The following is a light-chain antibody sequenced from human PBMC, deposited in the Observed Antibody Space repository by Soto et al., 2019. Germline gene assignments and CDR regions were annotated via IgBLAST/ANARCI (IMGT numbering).Light chain of an antibody. Sequence: EIVMTQSPATLSVSPGERATLSCRASQSVSSNLAWYQQKPGQAPRLLIYGASTRATGIPARFSGSGSGTEFTLTISSLQSEDVAGYYCQQYNNWPPWTVGQGTKVDIK. J-gene: IGKJ1*01. CDR3: QQYNNWPPWT. CDR2: GAS. V-gene: IGKV3-15*01. CDR1: QSVSSN.